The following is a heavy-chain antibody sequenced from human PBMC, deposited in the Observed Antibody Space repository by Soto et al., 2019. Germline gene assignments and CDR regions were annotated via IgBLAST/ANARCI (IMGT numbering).Heavy chain of an antibody. V-gene: IGHV3-30*03. D-gene: IGHD1-26*01. CDR1: GFTFSSYG. CDR2: ISYDGSNK. Sequence: HPGGSLRLSCAASGFTFSSYGMHWVRQAPGKGLEWVAVISYDGSNKYYADSVKGRFTISRDNSKNTLYLQMNSLRAEDTAVYYCARREGPAERDVWGQGTTVTFSS. J-gene: IGHJ6*02. CDR3: ARREGPAERDV.